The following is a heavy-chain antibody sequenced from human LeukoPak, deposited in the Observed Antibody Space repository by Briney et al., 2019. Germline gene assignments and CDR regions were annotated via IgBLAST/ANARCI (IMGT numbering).Heavy chain of an antibody. CDR3: ARDLYYYDSSGYYGRYGMDV. CDR2: INWNGGST. D-gene: IGHD3-22*01. CDR1: GFTFDDYG. Sequence: PGGSLRLSCAASGFTFDDYGMSWVRQTPGKGLEWVSGINWNGGSTGYADSVKGRFTISRDNAKNSLYLQMNSLRAEDTALYHCARDLYYYDSSGYYGRYGMDVWGQGTTVTVSS. J-gene: IGHJ6*02. V-gene: IGHV3-20*01.